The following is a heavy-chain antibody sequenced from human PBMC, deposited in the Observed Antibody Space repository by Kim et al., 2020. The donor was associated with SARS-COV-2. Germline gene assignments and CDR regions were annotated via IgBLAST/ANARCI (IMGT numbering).Heavy chain of an antibody. Sequence: SFQGQVTISADNSISTAYLQWSSLKASDTAMYYCARHHGADSSGPNYFDYWGQGTLVTVSS. CDR3: ARHHGADSSGPNYFDY. J-gene: IGHJ4*02. D-gene: IGHD3-22*01. V-gene: IGHV5-51*01.